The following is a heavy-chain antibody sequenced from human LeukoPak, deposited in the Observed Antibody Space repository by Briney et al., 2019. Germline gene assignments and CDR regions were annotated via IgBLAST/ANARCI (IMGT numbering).Heavy chain of an antibody. D-gene: IGHD3-3*01. CDR1: GFTFSAYN. Sequence: NPGGSLRLSCAASGFTFSAYNMNWVRRTPGKGLEWVSSITTSSSYMFYADSVRGRFTISRDNAKNSLYLQMNSLKDEDTAVYYCGGALAGVYYKETVVFGAFDIWGQGTMVTVSS. CDR2: ITTSSSYM. J-gene: IGHJ3*02. CDR3: GGALAGVYYKETVVFGAFDI. V-gene: IGHV3-21*01.